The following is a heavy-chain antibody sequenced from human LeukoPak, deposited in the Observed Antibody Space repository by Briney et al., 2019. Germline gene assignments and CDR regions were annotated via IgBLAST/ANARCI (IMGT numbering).Heavy chain of an antibody. D-gene: IGHD4-17*01. V-gene: IGHV3-30*18. Sequence: PGRSLTLSCAASGFTFSTYAMHWVRQAPGKGLEWVAVISNDATKKYYADSVKGRSTISRDNSERTLYLQMNSLRAEDTAVYCCAKDMNTVTTTFDYWGQGTLVTVSS. CDR1: GFTFSTYA. J-gene: IGHJ4*02. CDR2: ISNDATKK. CDR3: AKDMNTVTTTFDY.